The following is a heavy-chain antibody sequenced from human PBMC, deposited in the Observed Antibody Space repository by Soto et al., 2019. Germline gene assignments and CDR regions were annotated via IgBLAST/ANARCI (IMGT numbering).Heavy chain of an antibody. CDR3: AEDRGAGIPIFGVIIVPSEY. CDR2: ISRSGGST. CDR1: GFTFNSYA. Sequence: EVQLLESGGNLVQPGGSLRLSCAASGFTFNSYAMSWVRQAPGKGLEWVSSISRSGGSTYYADSVKGRFTISRDNCKTTLYLQKNSLRAEDTAIYYCAEDRGAGIPIFGVIIVPSEYWGQGTLVTVSS. D-gene: IGHD3-3*01. V-gene: IGHV3-23*01. J-gene: IGHJ4*02.